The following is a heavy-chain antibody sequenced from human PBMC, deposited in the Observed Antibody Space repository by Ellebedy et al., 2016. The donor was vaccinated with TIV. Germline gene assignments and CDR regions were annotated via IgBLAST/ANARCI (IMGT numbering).Heavy chain of an antibody. CDR1: RYTFSGYY. V-gene: IGHV1-2*02. D-gene: IGHD4-17*01. J-gene: IGHJ6*02. CDR2: INPNSGGR. CDR3: AREGMTTVTYYYGMDV. Sequence: AASVKVSCQASRYTFSGYYMHWVRQAPGQGLEWMGWINPNSGGRMYAQKFQGRVTMTGDTAVSTAYMELSRLRPDDTAVYYCAREGMTTVTYYYGMDVWGQGTTVTVSS.